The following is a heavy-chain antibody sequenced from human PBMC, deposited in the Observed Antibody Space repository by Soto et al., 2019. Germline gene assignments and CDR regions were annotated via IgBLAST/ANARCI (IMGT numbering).Heavy chain of an antibody. CDR2: IYHSWST. V-gene: IGHV4-4*02. Sequence: PSESMSLTCAVSVGPISSSNWWSCVRQPPGKGLEWIGEIYHSWSTNYNPSLKSRVTISVDKSKNQFSLKLSSVTAADTAVYYCAGTIYYDFWSGYYYYGMDVWGQGTTVTVSS. D-gene: IGHD3-3*01. J-gene: IGHJ6*02. CDR3: AGTIYYDFWSGYYYYGMDV. CDR1: VGPISSSNW.